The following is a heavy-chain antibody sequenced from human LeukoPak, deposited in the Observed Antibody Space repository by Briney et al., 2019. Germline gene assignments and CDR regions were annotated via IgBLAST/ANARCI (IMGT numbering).Heavy chain of an antibody. Sequence: SETLSLTCTVSGGSISSYYWSWIRQPPGKGLEWIGYIYYSGSTNYNPSLKSRVTISVDTSKNQFSLKLSSVTAADTAVYYCASLVYGSGWYYFDYWGQGTLVTVSS. D-gene: IGHD6-19*01. J-gene: IGHJ4*02. V-gene: IGHV4-59*01. CDR1: GGSISSYY. CDR3: ASLVYGSGWYYFDY. CDR2: IYYSGST.